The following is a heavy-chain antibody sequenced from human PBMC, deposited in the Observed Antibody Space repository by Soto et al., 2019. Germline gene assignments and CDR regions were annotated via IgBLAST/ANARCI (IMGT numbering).Heavy chain of an antibody. V-gene: IGHV3-30*18. J-gene: IGHJ6*02. Sequence: PGGSLRLSCAASGFTFSSYGMHWVRQAPGKGLEWVAVISYDGSNKYYADSVKGRFTISRDNSKNTLYLQMNSLRAEDTAVYYCAKDLIRSVRGVIPSYYYYYYGMDVWGQGTTVTVSS. CDR1: GFTFSSYG. CDR2: ISYDGSNK. CDR3: AKDLIRSVRGVIPSYYYYYYGMDV. D-gene: IGHD3-10*01.